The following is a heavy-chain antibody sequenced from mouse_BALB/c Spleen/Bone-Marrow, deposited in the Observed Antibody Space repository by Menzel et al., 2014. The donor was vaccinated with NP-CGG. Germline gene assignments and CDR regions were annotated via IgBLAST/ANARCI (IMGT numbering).Heavy chain of an antibody. CDR2: IYPGDGDT. CDR1: GYTFTSYW. Sequence: VQLQQSGAEPARPGASVKLSCKASGYTFTSYWMRWVKQRPGQGLEWIGAIYPGDGDTRYTQKFKGKATLTADKSSSTAYMQLSSLASEDSAVYYCARGTGPDYWGQGTTLTVSS. D-gene: IGHD4-1*01. V-gene: IGHV1-87*01. CDR3: ARGTGPDY. J-gene: IGHJ2*01.